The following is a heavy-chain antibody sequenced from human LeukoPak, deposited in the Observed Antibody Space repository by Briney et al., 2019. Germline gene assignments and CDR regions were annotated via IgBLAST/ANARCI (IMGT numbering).Heavy chain of an antibody. CDR2: IWFDGKNQ. D-gene: IGHD2-8*01. CDR1: GFILNSYG. Sequence: GRSLRLSCAASGFILNSYGMHWVRQAPGKGLEWVADIWFDGKNQHFADSVRGRFAISRDNSKNTVYLQINSLRAEDTAVYYCARDRHCVNGVCHSPAGMDVWGQGTTVTVSS. V-gene: IGHV3-33*01. CDR3: ARDRHCVNGVCHSPAGMDV. J-gene: IGHJ6*02.